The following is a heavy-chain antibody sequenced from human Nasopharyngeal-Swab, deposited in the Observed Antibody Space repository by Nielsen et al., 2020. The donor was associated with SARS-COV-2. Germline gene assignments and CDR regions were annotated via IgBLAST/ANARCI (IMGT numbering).Heavy chain of an antibody. Sequence: VRQAPGKGLEWVAVISYDGSNKYYADSVKGRFTISRDNSKNTLYLQMNSLRAEDTAVYYCAKGGYSGYDPLGMDVWGQGTTVIVSS. CDR3: AKGGYSGYDPLGMDV. CDR2: ISYDGSNK. D-gene: IGHD5-12*01. V-gene: IGHV3-30*18. J-gene: IGHJ6*02.